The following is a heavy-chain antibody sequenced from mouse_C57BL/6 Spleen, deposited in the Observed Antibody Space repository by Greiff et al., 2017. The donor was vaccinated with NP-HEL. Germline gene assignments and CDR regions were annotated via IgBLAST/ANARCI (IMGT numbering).Heavy chain of an antibody. CDR3: TREGDGSWYFDV. V-gene: IGHV1-15*01. J-gene: IGHJ1*03. CDR2: IDPETGGT. Sequence: VKLQESGAELVRPGASVTLSCKASGYTFTDYEMHWVKQTPVHGLEWIGAIDPETGGTAYNQKFKGKAILTADKSSSTAYMELRSLTSEDSAVYYCTREGDGSWYFDVWGTGTTVTVSS. D-gene: IGHD2-3*01. CDR1: GYTFTDYE.